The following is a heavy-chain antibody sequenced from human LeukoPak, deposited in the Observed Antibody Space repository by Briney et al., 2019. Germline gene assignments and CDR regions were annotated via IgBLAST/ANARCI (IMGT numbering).Heavy chain of an antibody. J-gene: IGHJ5*02. D-gene: IGHD2-2*03. V-gene: IGHV4-4*07. CDR2: IYTSGST. CDR1: GGSISSYH. Sequence: PSETLSLTCTVSGGSISSYHWSWIRQPAGKGLEWIGRIYTSGSTNYNPSLKSRVTMSVDTSKNQFSLKLSSVTAADTAVYYCARDLLDIVVVPAANWFDPWGQGTLVTVSS. CDR3: ARDLLDIVVVPAANWFDP.